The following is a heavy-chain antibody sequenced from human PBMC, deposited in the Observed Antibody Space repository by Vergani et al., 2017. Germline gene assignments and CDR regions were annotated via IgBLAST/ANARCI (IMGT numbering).Heavy chain of an antibody. Sequence: QVQLVQSGAEVKKPGSSVKVSCKASGYTFTGYYMHWVRQAPGQGLEWMGWINPNSGGTNYAQKFQGRVTMTRDTSISTAYMELSRLRSDDTAVYYCARLTIVVVTPGDYWVQGTLVTVSS. J-gene: IGHJ4*02. D-gene: IGHD3-22*01. CDR2: INPNSGGT. CDR1: GYTFTGYY. V-gene: IGHV1-2*02. CDR3: ARLTIVVVTPGDY.